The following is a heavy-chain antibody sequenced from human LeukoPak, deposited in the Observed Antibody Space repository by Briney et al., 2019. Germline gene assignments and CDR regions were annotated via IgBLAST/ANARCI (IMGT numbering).Heavy chain of an antibody. CDR2: LSSSSSFM. J-gene: IGHJ4*02. CDR3: ARDPPPRGTAMVTGGDY. Sequence: GGSLRLSCAASGFTFSSYGMHWVRQAPGKGLEWVSSLSSSSSFMFYADSMKGRFTISRDSAKRSLYLQMNSLRAEDTAVYYCARDPPPRGTAMVTGGDYWGQGTLVTVSS. V-gene: IGHV3-21*01. CDR1: GFTFSSYG. D-gene: IGHD5-18*01.